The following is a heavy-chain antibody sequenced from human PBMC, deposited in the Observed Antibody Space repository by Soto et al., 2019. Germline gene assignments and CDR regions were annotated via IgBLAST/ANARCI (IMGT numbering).Heavy chain of an antibody. J-gene: IGHJ3*02. CDR1: GYTFTSYG. CDR3: ARDIPTIFGVVSQIPDAFDI. CDR2: ISAYNGNT. V-gene: IGHV1-18*01. Sequence: QVQLVQSGAEVKKPGASVKVSCKASGYTFTSYGISWVRQAPGQGLEWMGWISAYNGNTNYAQKLQGRVTMTTDTSTGTAYMELRSLRSDDTAVYYCARDIPTIFGVVSQIPDAFDIWGQGTMVTVSS. D-gene: IGHD3-3*01.